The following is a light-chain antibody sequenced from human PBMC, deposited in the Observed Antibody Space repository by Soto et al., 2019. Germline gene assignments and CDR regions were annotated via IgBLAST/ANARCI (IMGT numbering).Light chain of an antibody. Sequence: EIVLTQSPGTLSMSPGERATLSCRASQSGSSNYLAWFQQKPGQAPRLLIYGASSRATGIPDRFSGSGSGTDFTLRITRLEPEDFAVYYCQQYGSSPWTFGQGTKVDIK. J-gene: IGKJ1*01. V-gene: IGKV3-20*01. CDR1: QSGSSNY. CDR2: GAS. CDR3: QQYGSSPWT.